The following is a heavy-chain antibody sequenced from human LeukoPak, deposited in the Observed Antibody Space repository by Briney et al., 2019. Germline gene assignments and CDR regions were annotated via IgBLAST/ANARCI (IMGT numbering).Heavy chain of an antibody. CDR3: AKDPNGDYIGAFDI. CDR2: IRGSDGRT. Sequence: GGSLRLSCAAYKFTFRSYAMTWVRQAPGQGLEWVSSIRGSDGRTFYADSVKGRFTISRDNAKNTLYLQMNSLRAEDTAVYYCAKDPNGDYIGAFDIWGQGIMVTVSS. D-gene: IGHD2-8*01. J-gene: IGHJ3*02. V-gene: IGHV3-23*01. CDR1: KFTFRSYA.